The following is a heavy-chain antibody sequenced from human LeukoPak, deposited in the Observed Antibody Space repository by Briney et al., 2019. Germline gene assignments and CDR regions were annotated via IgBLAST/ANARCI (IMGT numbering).Heavy chain of an antibody. CDR2: IYTSGST. Sequence: PSETLSLTCTVSGGSISSYYWSWIRQPAGKGLEWIGRIYTSGSTNYNPSLKGRVTMSVDTSKNQFSLKLSSVTAADTAVYYCARVGRGSGSYYNMYYFDYWGQGTLVTVSS. CDR3: ARVGRGSGSYYNMYYFDY. D-gene: IGHD3-10*01. V-gene: IGHV4-4*07. CDR1: GGSISSYY. J-gene: IGHJ4*02.